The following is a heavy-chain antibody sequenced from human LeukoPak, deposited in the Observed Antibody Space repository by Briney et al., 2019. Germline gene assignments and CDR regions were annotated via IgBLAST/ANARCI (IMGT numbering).Heavy chain of an antibody. CDR3: AREGGPYRPLDY. CDR2: VNLQGST. Sequence: PSETLSLTCGVSGGSITSTNYWTWVRQPPRKGLEWIGEVNLQGSTNYNPSLVGRVAISVDMSENHISLQLTSVTAADTAVYYCAREGGPYRPLDYSGQGTLVTVSS. V-gene: IGHV4-4*02. CDR1: GGSITSTNY. J-gene: IGHJ4*02.